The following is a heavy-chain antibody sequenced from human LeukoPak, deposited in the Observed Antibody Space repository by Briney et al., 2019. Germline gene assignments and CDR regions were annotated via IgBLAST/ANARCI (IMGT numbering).Heavy chain of an antibody. CDR1: GFTFSNYA. D-gene: IGHD3-3*01. CDR2: ISGRDGST. CDR3: ATGVYDLWTYYFVS. V-gene: IGHV3-23*01. J-gene: IGHJ4*02. Sequence: GGSLTLLCAASGFTFSNYAMTWVRQAPGKGLEWVAAISGRDGSTYYAESVTGRFTISRDNPKGTLFLQMNTLRAEDTAVYYCATGVYDLWTYYFVSWCRGTRLTIVS.